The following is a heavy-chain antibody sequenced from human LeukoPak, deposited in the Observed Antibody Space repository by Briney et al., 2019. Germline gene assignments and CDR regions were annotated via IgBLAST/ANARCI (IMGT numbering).Heavy chain of an antibody. CDR3: ARVATPRYCSTTSCYWKGRFDP. Sequence: SVKVSCKASGCTFTSYAISWVRQAPGQGLEWMGGIIPIFGTAHYAQKFQGRVTITADESTSTAYMELSRLRSEDTAVYYCARVATPRYCSTTSCYWKGRFDPWGQGTLVTVSS. CDR2: IIPIFGTA. V-gene: IGHV1-69*01. CDR1: GCTFTSYA. D-gene: IGHD2-2*01. J-gene: IGHJ5*02.